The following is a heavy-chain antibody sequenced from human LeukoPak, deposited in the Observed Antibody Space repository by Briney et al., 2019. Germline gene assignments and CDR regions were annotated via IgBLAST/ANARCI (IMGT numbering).Heavy chain of an antibody. CDR3: VRSAFYDSSRFDAFDI. CDR1: GYSISSGYY. CDR2: IYHSGST. Sequence: SETLSLTCTVSGYSISSGYYWGWILQPPGKGLEWIVSIYHSGSTYYNPSLKSRVTISVDTSNHHFSVRLSSVTAADTAVYYCVRSAFYDSSRFDAFDIWGQGTPVTVSS. V-gene: IGHV4-38-2*02. J-gene: IGHJ3*02. D-gene: IGHD3-22*01.